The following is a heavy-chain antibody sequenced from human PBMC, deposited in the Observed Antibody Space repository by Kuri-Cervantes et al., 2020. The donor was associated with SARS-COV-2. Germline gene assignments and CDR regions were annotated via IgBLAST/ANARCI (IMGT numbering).Heavy chain of an antibody. CDR3: ARDTGTYCSDISCYGYYYYYGMDV. V-gene: IGHV4-34*01. D-gene: IGHD2-2*01. CDR2: INHSGGT. Sequence: SQTLSLTCAVFGGSFRGYQWGWIRQSPGKGLEWIGEINHSGGTNYNSSLKSRVTISVDTSKNQFSLKLTSVTAADTAVYYCARDTGTYCSDISCYGYYYYYGMDVWGQGTTVTVSS. J-gene: IGHJ6*02. CDR1: GGSFRGYQ.